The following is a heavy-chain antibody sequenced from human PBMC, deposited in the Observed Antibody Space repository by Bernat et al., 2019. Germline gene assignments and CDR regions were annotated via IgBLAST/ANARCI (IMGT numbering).Heavy chain of an antibody. Sequence: GRGGGAGGGVVRPGRSVRLCCAASGCTFSSYGMHWVRQAPGKGLEWVAVIWYDGSNKYYADSVKGRFTISRDNSKNTLYLQMNSLRAEDTAVYYCAREPDSLWGQGTLVTVSS. V-gene: IGHV3-33*01. D-gene: IGHD2-21*01. J-gene: IGHJ4*02. CDR1: GCTFSSYG. CDR2: IWYDGSNK. CDR3: AREPDSL.